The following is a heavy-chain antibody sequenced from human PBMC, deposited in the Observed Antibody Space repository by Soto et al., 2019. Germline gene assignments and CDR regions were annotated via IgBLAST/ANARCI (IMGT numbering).Heavy chain of an antibody. Sequence: EVQLLESGGGLVKPGGTLSLSCAASGVTASSYTMNWVRQAPGKGLDWVSSISRTSTYIPYAASVKGRFTISRDNAENSLYLQMNSLRAEDTAVYFCASDYGGNSWGFDYWGQGTLVAVSS. V-gene: IGHV3-21*01. CDR3: ASDYGGNSWGFDY. J-gene: IGHJ4*02. CDR2: ISRTSTYI. D-gene: IGHD4-17*01. CDR1: GVTASSYT.